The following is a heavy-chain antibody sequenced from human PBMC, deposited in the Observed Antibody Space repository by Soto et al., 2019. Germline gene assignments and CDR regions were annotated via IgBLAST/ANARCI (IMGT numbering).Heavy chain of an antibody. V-gene: IGHV3-23*01. D-gene: IGHD3-3*01. CDR2: ISGSGGSA. Sequence: EVQLLESGGGLVQPGGSLRLSCAASGFTFGSHAMIWVRQAPGKGLEWVSAISGSGGSAYYADSVKGRFTISRDNSINTLYLQMNSLRAEDTALYYCAKEPYSDFWSAYYYFYYRGQGTLVTVSS. CDR1: GFTFGSHA. CDR3: AKEPYSDFWSAYYYFYY. J-gene: IGHJ4*02.